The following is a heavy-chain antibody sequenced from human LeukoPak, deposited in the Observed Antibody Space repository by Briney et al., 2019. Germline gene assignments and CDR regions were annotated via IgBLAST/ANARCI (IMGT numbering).Heavy chain of an antibody. J-gene: IGHJ6*03. CDR1: GFTFTSSA. V-gene: IGHV1-58*01. Sequence: GASVKVSCKASGFTFTSSAVQWVRQARGQRLEWIGWIVVGSGNTNYAQKFQERVTITRDMSTSTAYMELSSLRSEDTAVYYCAAGNWNYRYYYYMDVWGKGTTVTVSS. CDR3: AAGNWNYRYYYYMDV. CDR2: IVVGSGNT. D-gene: IGHD1-7*01.